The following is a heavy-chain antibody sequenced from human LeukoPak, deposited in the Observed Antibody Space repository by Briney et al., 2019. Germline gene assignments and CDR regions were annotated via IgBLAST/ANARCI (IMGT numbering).Heavy chain of an antibody. D-gene: IGHD1-26*01. J-gene: IGHJ6*03. CDR3: ARDGRGIGFYYYYMDV. Sequence: PSETLSLTCAVYGGSFSGYYWSWIRQPPGKGLEWIGEINHSGSTNYNPSLKSRVTISVDTSKNQFSLKLSSVTAADTAVYYCARDGRGIGFYYYYMDVWGKGTTVTVSS. CDR2: INHSGST. V-gene: IGHV4-34*01. CDR1: GGSFSGYY.